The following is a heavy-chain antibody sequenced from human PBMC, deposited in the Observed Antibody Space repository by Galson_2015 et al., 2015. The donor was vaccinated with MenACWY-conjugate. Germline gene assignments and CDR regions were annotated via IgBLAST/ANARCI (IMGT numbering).Heavy chain of an antibody. J-gene: IGHJ3*02. CDR3: ARPTPIAAAGYARGLDI. V-gene: IGHV3-48*01. CDR1: GFTFSSYS. CDR2: ISSSRSTI. Sequence: SLRLSCAASGFTFSSYSMNWVRQAPGKGLEWVSYISSSRSTIYYADSVKGRFTISRDNAKNSLYLQMNSLRAEDTAVYYCARPTPIAAAGYARGLDIWGQGTMVTVSS. D-gene: IGHD6-13*01.